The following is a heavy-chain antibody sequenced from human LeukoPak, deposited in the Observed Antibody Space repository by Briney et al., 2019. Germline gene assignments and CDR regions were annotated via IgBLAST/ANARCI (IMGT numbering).Heavy chain of an antibody. J-gene: IGHJ4*02. D-gene: IGHD5-12*01. Sequence: PGGSLRLSCAASGFTFSSYSMNWVRQAPGKGLEWVSYISSSSSTIYYADSVKGRFTISRDNAKNSLYLQMNSLRAEDTAVYYCARSQGYSGYDFLDYWGQGTLVTVSS. CDR1: GFTFSSYS. CDR3: ARSQGYSGYDFLDY. CDR2: ISSSSSTI. V-gene: IGHV3-48*01.